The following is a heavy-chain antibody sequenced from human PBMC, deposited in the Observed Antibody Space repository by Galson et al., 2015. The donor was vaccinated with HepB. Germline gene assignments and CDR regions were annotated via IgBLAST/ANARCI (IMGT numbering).Heavy chain of an antibody. CDR2: INPNSGGT. Sequence: SVKVSRKASGYTFTGYYMHWVRQAPGQGLEWMGRINPNSGGTNYAQKFQGRATMTRDTSISTAYMELSRLRSDDTAVYYCARDQDLSGYFDYWGQGTLVTVSS. CDR1: GYTFTGYY. V-gene: IGHV1-2*06. J-gene: IGHJ4*02. CDR3: ARDQDLSGYFDY. D-gene: IGHD3-16*02.